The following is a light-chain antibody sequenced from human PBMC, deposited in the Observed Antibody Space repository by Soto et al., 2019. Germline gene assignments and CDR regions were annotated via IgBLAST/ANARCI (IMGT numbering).Light chain of an antibody. V-gene: IGKV3-11*01. Sequence: EIVLTHSPATLSLSPCERATLSFSASQSVSSYLAWYQQKPGQAPRLLIYDASNRATGIPARFSGSGSGTDFTLTISSLEPEDFAVYYCQQRSNWPLTFGQGTRLENK. CDR1: QSVSSY. CDR3: QQRSNWPLT. CDR2: DAS. J-gene: IGKJ5*01.